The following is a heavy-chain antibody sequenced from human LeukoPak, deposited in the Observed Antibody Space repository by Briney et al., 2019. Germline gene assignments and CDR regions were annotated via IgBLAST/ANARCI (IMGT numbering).Heavy chain of an antibody. CDR1: GYTFTSYD. D-gene: IGHD2-8*01. Sequence: ASVKVSCKASGYTFTSYDINWVRQATGQGLEWMGWMNPNSGNTGYAQKFQGRVTITRNTSISTAYMELRSLRSEDTAVYYCATENLYLYYMDVWGKGTTVTVSS. V-gene: IGHV1-8*03. CDR3: ATENLYLYYMDV. CDR2: MNPNSGNT. J-gene: IGHJ6*03.